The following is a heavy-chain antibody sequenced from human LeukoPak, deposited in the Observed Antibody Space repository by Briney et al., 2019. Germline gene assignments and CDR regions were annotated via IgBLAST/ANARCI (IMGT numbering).Heavy chain of an antibody. Sequence: GGSLRLSCAASGFTFSNYAMMWVRQAPGKGLEWVSAIRGSGGGTQYADSVGGRFTISRDNSKNTLYLQMNTLRAEDTAVYYCARDPNGDYIGAFDFWGRGTMVTVS. V-gene: IGHV3-23*01. CDR2: IRGSGGGT. CDR1: GFTFSNYA. CDR3: ARDPNGDYIGAFDF. D-gene: IGHD4-17*01. J-gene: IGHJ3*01.